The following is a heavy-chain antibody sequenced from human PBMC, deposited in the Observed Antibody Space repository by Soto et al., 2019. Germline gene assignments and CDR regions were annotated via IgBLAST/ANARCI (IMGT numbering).Heavy chain of an antibody. Sequence: GASVKVSCKASGGTFSSYAISWVRQAPGQGLEWMGWISANIGKTNYAQKLQGRVTMTTDKSTSTAYMELRSLRSDDTAVYYCARGRLYSSGWYDYWGQGTLVTVSS. D-gene: IGHD6-19*01. CDR2: ISANIGKT. J-gene: IGHJ4*02. CDR3: ARGRLYSSGWYDY. V-gene: IGHV1-18*01. CDR1: GGTFSSYA.